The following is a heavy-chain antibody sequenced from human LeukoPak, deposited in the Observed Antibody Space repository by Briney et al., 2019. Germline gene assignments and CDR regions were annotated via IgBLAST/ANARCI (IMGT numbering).Heavy chain of an antibody. V-gene: IGHV3-11*04. CDR1: GFTFSDYY. CDR3: ARGLYCSGGSCFYSDAFDI. CDR2: ISSSGSTI. Sequence: GGSLRLSCAASGFTFSDYYMSWIRQAPGKGLEWVSYISSSGSTIYYADSVKGRFTISRDNAKNSLYLQMNSLRAEDTAVYYCARGLYCSGGSCFYSDAFDIWGQGTMVTVSS. J-gene: IGHJ3*02. D-gene: IGHD2-15*01.